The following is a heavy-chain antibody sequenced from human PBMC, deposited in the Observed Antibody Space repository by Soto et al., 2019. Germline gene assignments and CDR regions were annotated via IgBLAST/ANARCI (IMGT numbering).Heavy chain of an antibody. CDR3: ARTETRHIGPFEY. V-gene: IGHV2-5*02. D-gene: IGHD2-21*01. Sequence: QITLKESGPSLVKPTQTLTLTCSFSGFSLSTSAVAVAWIRQPPGKALEWLALIFGDDDKRYSPSLRSRLTITKDTSKNQVVLTTTNMDPVDTAKYYCARTETRHIGPFEYWGQGTLVTVSS. CDR1: GFSLSTSAVA. CDR2: IFGDDDK. J-gene: IGHJ4*02.